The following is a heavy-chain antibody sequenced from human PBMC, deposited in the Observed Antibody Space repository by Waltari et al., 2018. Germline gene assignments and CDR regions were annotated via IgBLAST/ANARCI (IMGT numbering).Heavy chain of an antibody. CDR3: ARGGVPDYYGSGSPYRNWFDP. J-gene: IGHJ5*02. D-gene: IGHD3-10*01. Sequence: QVQLKQWGAGTLKPSDTLSLTCGVYGGSFSGYHWTWVRPSPGQGLEWIGEINNGGVTNYSPSLKSRVTISVDASKNQFSLFVRSVTAADTAVYYCARGGVPDYYGSGSPYRNWFDPWGQGTLVTVSS. CDR1: GGSFSGYH. CDR2: INNGGVT. V-gene: IGHV4-34*02.